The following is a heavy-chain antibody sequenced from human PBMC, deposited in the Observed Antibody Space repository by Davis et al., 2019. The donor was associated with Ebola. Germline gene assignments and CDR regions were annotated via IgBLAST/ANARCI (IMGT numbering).Heavy chain of an antibody. CDR1: GGSVSSGSYY. CDR3: ARDGGYCSSTSCLYYYYYMDV. J-gene: IGHJ6*03. D-gene: IGHD2-2*01. V-gene: IGHV4-61*01. CDR2: IYYSGST. Sequence: SETLSLTCTVSGGSVSSGSYYWSWIRQPPGKGLEWIGYIYYSGSTNYNPSLKSRVTISVDTSKNQFSLKLSSVTAADTAVYYCARDGGYCSSTSCLYYYYYMDVWGKGTTVTVSS.